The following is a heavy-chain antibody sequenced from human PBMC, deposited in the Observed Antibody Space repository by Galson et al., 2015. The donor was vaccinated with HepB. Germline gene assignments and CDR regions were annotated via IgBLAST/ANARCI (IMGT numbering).Heavy chain of an antibody. Sequence: PALVKPTQTLTLTCTFSGFSLSTYGVGVGWIRQPPGKALEWLAVIYWDDDKRYSPSLKSRLTITKDTSKHQVVLTMTNMDPVDTGTYYCAHRPMGSGLDYWGQGTLVTVSS. J-gene: IGHJ4*02. CDR1: GFSLSTYGVG. V-gene: IGHV2-5*02. CDR3: AHRPMGSGLDY. CDR2: IYWDDDK. D-gene: IGHD3-10*01.